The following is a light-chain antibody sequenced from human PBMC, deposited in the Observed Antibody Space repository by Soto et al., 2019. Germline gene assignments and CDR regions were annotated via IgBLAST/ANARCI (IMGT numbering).Light chain of an antibody. V-gene: IGLV2-14*01. J-gene: IGLJ2*01. CDR3: SSYTSSSILGVV. CDR1: SSDVGGYNY. Sequence: QSALTQPACVSGSPGQSITISCTGTSSDVGGYNYVSWYQQHPGKAPKLMIYDVSNRPSGVSNRFSGSKSGNTASLTISGLQAQDEADYYCSSYTSSSILGVVFGGGTKVTVL. CDR2: DVS.